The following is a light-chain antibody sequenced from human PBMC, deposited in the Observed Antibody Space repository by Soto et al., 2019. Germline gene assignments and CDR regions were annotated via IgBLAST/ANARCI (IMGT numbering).Light chain of an antibody. CDR2: DSN. CDR3: GTWDNSLSAVV. CDR1: SSNIGNNY. Sequence: QSVLTQPPSVSAAPGQKVTISCSGSSSNIGNNYVFWYQQLPGTAPKLLIYDSNERPSGIPDRFSGSKSGTSAALGITGLQTGDEADYYCGTWDNSLSAVVFGGGTKVTVL. J-gene: IGLJ2*01. V-gene: IGLV1-51*01.